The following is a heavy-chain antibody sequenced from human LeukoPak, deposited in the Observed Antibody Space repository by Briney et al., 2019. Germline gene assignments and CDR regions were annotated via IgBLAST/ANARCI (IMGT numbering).Heavy chain of an antibody. Sequence: PGGSLRLSCAASGFPFSSYSMNWVRQAPGKGLEWVSSFRSDNGNRNYADSVKGRFTISRDNAKNSLYLQMNSLRAEDTAVYYCARGGVPAAFDIWGQGTMVTVSS. J-gene: IGHJ3*02. D-gene: IGHD2-2*01. CDR1: GFPFSSYS. V-gene: IGHV3-21*01. CDR2: FRSDNGNR. CDR3: ARGGVPAAFDI.